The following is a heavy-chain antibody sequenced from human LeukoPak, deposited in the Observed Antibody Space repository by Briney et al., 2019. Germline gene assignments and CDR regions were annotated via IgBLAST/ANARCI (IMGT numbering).Heavy chain of an antibody. CDR1: GLTFSNRA. V-gene: IGHV3-23*01. Sequence: PGGSLRLSCVVSGLTFSNRAMTWVRQAPGKGLEWVSSISISGNKILYADSVKGRFTISRDNSKNTLFLQMSSLQTEDTGVYFCANELRPNDYWGQGTLVTVS. D-gene: IGHD4-17*01. CDR3: ANELRPNDY. CDR2: ISISGNKI. J-gene: IGHJ4*02.